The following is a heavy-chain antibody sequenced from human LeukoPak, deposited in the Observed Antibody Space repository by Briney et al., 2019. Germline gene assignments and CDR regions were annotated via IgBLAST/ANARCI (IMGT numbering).Heavy chain of an antibody. Sequence: PSQTLSLTCTVSGGSIRSGGYYWSWIRQPPGKGLEWIGYIYHSGSTYYNPSLKSRVTISVDRSKNQFSLKLSSVTAADTAVYYCARGESIAARPGWFDPWGQGTLVTVSS. CDR2: IYHSGST. D-gene: IGHD6-6*01. V-gene: IGHV4-30-2*01. CDR1: GGSIRSGGYY. J-gene: IGHJ5*02. CDR3: ARGESIAARPGWFDP.